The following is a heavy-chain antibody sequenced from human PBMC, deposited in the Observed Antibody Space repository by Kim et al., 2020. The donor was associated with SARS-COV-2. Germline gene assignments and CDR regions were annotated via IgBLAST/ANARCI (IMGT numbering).Heavy chain of an antibody. D-gene: IGHD6-19*01. J-gene: IGHJ6*02. CDR3: ATLSSGWYKDTRYYYYGMDD. Sequence: ASVKVSCKVSGYTLTELSMHWVRQAPGKGLEWMGGFDPEDGETIYAQKFQGRVTMTEDTSTDTAYMELSSLRSEDTAVYYCATLSSGWYKDTRYYYYGMDDWGQGTTVTVSS. V-gene: IGHV1-24*01. CDR2: FDPEDGET. CDR1: GYTLTELS.